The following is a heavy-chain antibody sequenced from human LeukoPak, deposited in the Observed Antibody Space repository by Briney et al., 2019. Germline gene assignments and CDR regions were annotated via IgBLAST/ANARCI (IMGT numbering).Heavy chain of an antibody. Sequence: PSETLSLTCVVYGGSLSGYYWSWIRQPPGKGLEWIGEINQSGSTRYNPSLKSRVAILVDTSKNQFSLKLSSVTAADTAVYYCARASSERVISGYMDVWGRGTTVTVSS. J-gene: IGHJ6*03. D-gene: IGHD1-1*01. V-gene: IGHV4-34*01. CDR1: GGSLSGYY. CDR2: INQSGST. CDR3: ARASSERVISGYMDV.